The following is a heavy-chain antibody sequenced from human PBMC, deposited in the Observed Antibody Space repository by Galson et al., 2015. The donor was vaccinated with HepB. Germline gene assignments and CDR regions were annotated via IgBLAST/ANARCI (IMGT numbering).Heavy chain of an antibody. CDR1: GFTFSDYY. V-gene: IGHV3-11*06. D-gene: IGHD4-17*01. CDR2: ISSRAIYT. J-gene: IGHJ4*02. Sequence: SLRLSCAASGFTFSDYYMSWIRQAPGKGLEWLSYISSRAIYTNYGDSVKGRFIISRDNAKNSLYLQIHSLRAEDTAVYYCARVADADYGDHSHFDYWGQGTLVTVSS. CDR3: ARVADADYGDHSHFDY.